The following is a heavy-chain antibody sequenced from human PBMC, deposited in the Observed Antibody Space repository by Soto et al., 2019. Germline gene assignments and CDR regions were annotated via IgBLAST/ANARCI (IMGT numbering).Heavy chain of an antibody. J-gene: IGHJ5*02. CDR3: AREGARTSCSGDHCQQLYDWIDP. CDR2: IVPIFGST. V-gene: IGHV1-69*01. Sequence: QVQLEQSGAEVKKPGSSVRVSCKASGDTVSSYTITWVRQAPGQGLEWMGGIVPIFGSTTYAERFQGRVTVTADDSTSTAYMDLSGLTFDDTAVYYWAREGARTSCSGDHCQQLYDWIDPWGQGTLVTVSS. CDR1: GDTVSSYT. D-gene: IGHD2-15*01.